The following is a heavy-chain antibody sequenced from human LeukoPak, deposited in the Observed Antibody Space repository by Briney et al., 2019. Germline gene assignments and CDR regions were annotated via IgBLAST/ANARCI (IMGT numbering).Heavy chain of an antibody. Sequence: WASVKVSCKASGGTFSSYDISWVRQAPGQGLEWMGGIMSISGTANYAQKFQGRVTITADKPTNTAYMELSSLRSEDTAVYYCASGRTDIVVVPATLRNYYFDYWGQGTLVTVSS. D-gene: IGHD2-2*01. CDR1: GGTFSSYD. CDR3: ASGRTDIVVVPATLRNYYFDY. CDR2: IMSISGTA. V-gene: IGHV1-69*06. J-gene: IGHJ4*02.